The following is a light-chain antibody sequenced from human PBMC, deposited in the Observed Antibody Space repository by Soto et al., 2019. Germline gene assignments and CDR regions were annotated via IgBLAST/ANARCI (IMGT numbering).Light chain of an antibody. CDR1: QSFRGL. Sequence: EVVLTQSPVTLSLSPGERATLSCRASQSFRGLLAWYQQKPGQAPRLLIYDAYNRATGIPPRFSGSGSGTDFTLTISRLEPEDFALYYCQQYGGSPITFGLGTRLENK. J-gene: IGKJ5*01. V-gene: IGKV3-11*01. CDR2: DAY. CDR3: QQYGGSPIT.